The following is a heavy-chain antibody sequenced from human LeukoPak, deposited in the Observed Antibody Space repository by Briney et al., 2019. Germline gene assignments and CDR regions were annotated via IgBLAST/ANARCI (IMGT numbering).Heavy chain of an antibody. CDR1: GGSISSGGYS. Sequence: SQTLSLTCAVSGGSISSGGYSWSWIRQPPGKGLEWIGYIYHSGSTYYNPSLKSRVTISVDRSKNQFSLKLSSVTAADTAVHYCARDGYGFDAFDIWGQGTMVTVSS. CDR2: IYHSGST. CDR3: ARDGYGFDAFDI. J-gene: IGHJ3*02. D-gene: IGHD4-17*01. V-gene: IGHV4-30-2*01.